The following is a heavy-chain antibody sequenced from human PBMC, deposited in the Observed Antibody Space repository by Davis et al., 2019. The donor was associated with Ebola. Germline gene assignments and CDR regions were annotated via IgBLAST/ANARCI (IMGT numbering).Heavy chain of an antibody. CDR1: GFTFSSYG. CDR2: IWYDGSNK. J-gene: IGHJ4*02. D-gene: IGHD4-23*01. V-gene: IGHV3-33*06. Sequence: GESLKISCAASGFTFSSYGMHWVRQAPGKGLEWVAVIWYDGSNKYYADSVKGRFTISRDNSKNTLYLQMNSLRVDDTAVYYCAKDKATVGFYWGQGTLVTVSS. CDR3: AKDKATVGFY.